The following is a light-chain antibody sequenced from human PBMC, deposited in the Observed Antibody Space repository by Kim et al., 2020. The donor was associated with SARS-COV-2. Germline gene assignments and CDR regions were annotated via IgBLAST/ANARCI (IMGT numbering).Light chain of an antibody. J-gene: IGKJ4*01. V-gene: IGKV3-15*01. CDR3: QKYNNWPLT. CDR1: QSVSSY. CDR2: GAS. Sequence: EIGMTQSPATLSVSPGERATLSCRASQSVSSYLAWYQQKPGQAPGLLIYGASTRATGVPARFSGSGSGTEFTLTISSLQSEDFAVYYCQKYNNWPLTFGGGTKVDIK.